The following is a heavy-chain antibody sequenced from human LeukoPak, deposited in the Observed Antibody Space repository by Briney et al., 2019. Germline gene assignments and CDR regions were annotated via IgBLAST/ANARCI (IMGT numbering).Heavy chain of an antibody. V-gene: IGHV5-51*01. CDR3: ARQNDFRLDY. J-gene: IGHJ4*02. Sequence: GASLQISCQGSGSLFTSYRIGWGRHLPEEGLWRVVIIYPGASDTSYSPSFQGQVTISVDPSIGTAYLQWSSLRASVTAIYYCARQNDFRLDYWGQGTLVTVSS. D-gene: IGHD3-3*01. CDR1: GSLFTSYR. CDR2: IYPGASDT.